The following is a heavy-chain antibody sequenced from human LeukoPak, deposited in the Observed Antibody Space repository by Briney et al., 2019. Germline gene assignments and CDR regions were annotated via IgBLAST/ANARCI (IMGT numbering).Heavy chain of an antibody. D-gene: IGHD6-13*01. Sequence: GASVKVSFKASGYTFTIYGISWVRQAPGQGLEWMGWISAYNGNTNYAQKLQGRVTMTTDTSTSTAYMELRSLRSDDTAVYYCARDRRYSSSWQKNWFDPWGQGTLVTVSS. CDR1: GYTFTIYG. CDR2: ISAYNGNT. V-gene: IGHV1-18*01. J-gene: IGHJ5*02. CDR3: ARDRRYSSSWQKNWFDP.